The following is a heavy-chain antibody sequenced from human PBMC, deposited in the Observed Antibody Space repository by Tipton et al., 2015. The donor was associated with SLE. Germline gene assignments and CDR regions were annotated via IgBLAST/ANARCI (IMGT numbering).Heavy chain of an antibody. J-gene: IGHJ4*02. CDR1: GFTFSTYA. V-gene: IGHV3-30*04. CDR3: AREGNWNGEFDY. D-gene: IGHD1-1*01. CDR2: ISYDGSNK. Sequence: QLVQSGGGVVQPGRSLRLSCAASGFTFSTYAMHWVRQAPGKGLEWVAVISYDGSNKYYADSVKGRFTISRDNSKNTLYLQMNSLRVEDTAVYYCAREGNWNGEFDYWGQGTLVTVSS.